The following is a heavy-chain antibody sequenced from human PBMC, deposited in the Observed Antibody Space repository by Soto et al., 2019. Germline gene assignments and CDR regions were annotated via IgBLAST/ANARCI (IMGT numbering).Heavy chain of an antibody. D-gene: IGHD3-3*01. V-gene: IGHV4-31*03. CDR2: IYYSGST. CDR3: ARGITIFYQLANFDY. Sequence: SETLSLTCTVSGGSISSGGYYWSWIRQHPGKGLEWIGYIYYSGSTYYNPSLKSRVTISVDTSKNQFSLKLSSVTAADTAVYYCARGITIFYQLANFDYWGQGTLVTVSS. J-gene: IGHJ4*02. CDR1: GGSISSGGYY.